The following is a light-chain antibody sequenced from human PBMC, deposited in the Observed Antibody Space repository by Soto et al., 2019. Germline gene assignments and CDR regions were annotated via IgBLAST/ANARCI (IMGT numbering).Light chain of an antibody. Sequence: QSVLTQPPSVSGAPGQRVTISCTGRRSNIGAGYDVHWYQQLPGTAPKLLIHGDSNRPSGVPDRFSGSKSGTSASLSITGLQAEDEADYYCQSYDSSLSVLYVFGTGTKLTVL. J-gene: IGLJ1*01. CDR2: GDS. V-gene: IGLV1-40*01. CDR3: QSYDSSLSVLYV. CDR1: RSNIGAGYD.